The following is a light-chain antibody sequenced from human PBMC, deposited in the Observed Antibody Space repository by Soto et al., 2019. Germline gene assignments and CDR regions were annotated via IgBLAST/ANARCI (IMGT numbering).Light chain of an antibody. J-gene: IGKJ3*01. CDR2: GSS. CDR1: QSISSNY. Sequence: EIVLTQSPGTLSLSPGERATLSCWASQSISSNYIAWYQQKPGQAPRLLISGSSIRATGIPKRFSGSGSGTSFTLTISSLEPEDFAMFYCQQYGSSPFTFGPGTKVDFK. V-gene: IGKV3-20*01. CDR3: QQYGSSPFT.